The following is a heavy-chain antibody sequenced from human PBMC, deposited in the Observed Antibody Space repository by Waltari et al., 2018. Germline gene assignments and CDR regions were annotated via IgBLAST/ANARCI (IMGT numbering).Heavy chain of an antibody. CDR1: GFTFNNYA. Sequence: QVQLVESGGGVVRPGRSLRLCCAASGFTFNNYAMHWVRQTPGKGPRWVALISYDVTKNKDADPVNGRFTMSRDNSNKTVCLEITCLSADDTAMYFCARSGGPRFHFYSGSDCDLWGQGTLVSVSS. CDR2: ISYDVTKN. CDR3: ARSGGPRFHFYSGSDCDL. J-gene: IGHJ4*02. D-gene: IGHD3-10*01. V-gene: IGHV3-30*01.